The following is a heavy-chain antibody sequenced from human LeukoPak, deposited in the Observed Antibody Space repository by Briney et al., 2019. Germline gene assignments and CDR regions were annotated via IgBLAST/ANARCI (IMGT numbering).Heavy chain of an antibody. CDR1: GFLFSDYW. CDR2: KKEDGSEK. CDR3: SMRLDY. Sequence: GGSLRLSCAASGFLFSDYWMDWGRQAPGKGLEWVANKKEDGSEKYYVDSVKGRFTISRDNAKNSLYLQMNNLRAEDTAVYFCSMRLDYCGRGTLVTVSS. J-gene: IGHJ4*02. V-gene: IGHV3-7*01.